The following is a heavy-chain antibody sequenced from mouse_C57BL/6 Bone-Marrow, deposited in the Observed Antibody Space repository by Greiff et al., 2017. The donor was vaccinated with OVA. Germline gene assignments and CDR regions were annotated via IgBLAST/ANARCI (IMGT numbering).Heavy chain of an antibody. CDR1: GYTFTSYW. V-gene: IGHV1-69*01. J-gene: IGHJ2*01. D-gene: IGHD1-1*01. Sequence: QVQLQQPGAELVMPGASVKLSCKASGYTFTSYWMHWVKQRPGQGLEWIGEIDPYDSYTNYNQKFKGKSTLTVDKSSSTAYMQLSSLTSEDSAVYYCARAPYYYGSRILFDYWGQGTTLTVSS. CDR3: ARAPYYYGSRILFDY. CDR2: IDPYDSYT.